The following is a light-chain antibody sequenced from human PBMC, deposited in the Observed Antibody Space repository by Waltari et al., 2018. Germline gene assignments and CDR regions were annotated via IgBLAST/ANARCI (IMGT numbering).Light chain of an antibody. V-gene: IGKV1-5*03. CDR2: KAS. Sequence: DIQMTQSPSTLSASVGARVTIPCRASQSISSWLAWYQQKPGKAPKLLIYKASSLESGVPSRFSGSGSGTEFTLTISSLQPDDFASYYCQHYNSPITFGPGTKVDIK. CDR3: QHYNSPIT. J-gene: IGKJ3*01. CDR1: QSISSW.